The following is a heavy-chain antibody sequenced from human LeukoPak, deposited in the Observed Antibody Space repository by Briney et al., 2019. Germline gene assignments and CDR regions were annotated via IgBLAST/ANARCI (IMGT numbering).Heavy chain of an antibody. V-gene: IGHV3-53*01. CDR3: ARAPGYSSSWSPPGI. D-gene: IGHD6-6*01. CDR2: IYGGGIT. J-gene: IGHJ2*01. Sequence: PGGALRLSCAPSGFTLRRNYMSWVRQAPREGREGVSVIYGGGITYYAASVKGRFTISSHNSKNTLYLQINGLTAEDTAVYYCARAPGYSSSWSPPGIWGRGTLVTVSS. CDR1: GFTLRRNY.